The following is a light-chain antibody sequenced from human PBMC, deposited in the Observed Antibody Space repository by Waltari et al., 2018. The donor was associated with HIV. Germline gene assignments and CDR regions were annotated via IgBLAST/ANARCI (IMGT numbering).Light chain of an antibody. CDR1: MSNPGAGSR. V-gene: IGLV1-40*01. Sequence: HSPLTQPPSVSGAPGPRITTSTPGPMSNPGAGSRLHWSQQLPGSPPKLLIFRNLIRPSVVPDRFSGSKSGPSASLAITGLQTEDEADYYCQSYDASLSGLWVFGGGTRLTVL. J-gene: IGLJ3*02. CDR3: QSYDASLSGLWV. CDR2: RNL.